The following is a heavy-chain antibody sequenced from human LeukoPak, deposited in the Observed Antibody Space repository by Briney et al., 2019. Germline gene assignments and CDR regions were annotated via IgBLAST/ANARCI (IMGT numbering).Heavy chain of an antibody. V-gene: IGHV3-30*18. D-gene: IGHD3-10*01. CDR1: GFTFSSYW. CDR3: AKDRGFGVFFQYYFHY. CDR2: ISYDGSNK. J-gene: IGHJ4*02. Sequence: GGSLRLSCAASGFTFSSYWMSWVRQAPGKGLEWVAVISYDGSNKYYADSVKGRFTISRDNSKNTLYLHINSLRVEDTAVYYCAKDRGFGVFFQYYFHYWGQGTLVTVSS.